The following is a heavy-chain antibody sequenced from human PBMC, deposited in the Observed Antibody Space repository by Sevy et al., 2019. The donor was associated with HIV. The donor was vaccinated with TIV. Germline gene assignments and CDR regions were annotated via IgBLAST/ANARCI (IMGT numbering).Heavy chain of an antibody. CDR1: GYSFTSYW. D-gene: IGHD5-18*01. Sequence: GGSLRLSCKGSGYSFTSYWIGWVRQMPGKGLEWMGIIYPGDSDTRYSPSFQGQVTISADKSISTAYLQWSSLKASDTAMYYCARHVDTAMVETIDYWGQGTPVTVSS. V-gene: IGHV5-51*01. J-gene: IGHJ4*02. CDR2: IYPGDSDT. CDR3: ARHVDTAMVETIDY.